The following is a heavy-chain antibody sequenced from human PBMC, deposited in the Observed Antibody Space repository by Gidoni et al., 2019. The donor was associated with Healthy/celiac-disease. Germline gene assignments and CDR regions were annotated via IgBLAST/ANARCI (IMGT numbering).Heavy chain of an antibody. V-gene: IGHV4-34*01. J-gene: IGHJ5*02. CDR3: ARGLVYYYGSGSYYAWFDP. Sequence: QVQLQQWGAGLLQPSETMSLTCAVYGGSFSGYYWSWIRKPPGTGLEWIGEINHSGSTNYNPSLKSRVTISVDTSKNQFSLKLSAVTAADTAVYYCARGLVYYYGSGSYYAWFDPWGQGTLVTVSS. CDR2: INHSGST. CDR1: GGSFSGYY. D-gene: IGHD3-10*01.